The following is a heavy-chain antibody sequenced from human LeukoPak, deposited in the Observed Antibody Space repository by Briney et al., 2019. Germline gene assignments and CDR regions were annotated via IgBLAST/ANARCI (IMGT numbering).Heavy chain of an antibody. J-gene: IGHJ4*02. Sequence: GESLKISCKGSGYSFTSYWIGWVRQMPGKGLEWMGIIYPGDSDTRYSPSFQGQVTISADKSISTAYLQWSSLKASDTAMYYCARPARVFWGSCRPNPYYFDYWGQGTLVTVSS. CDR2: IYPGDSDT. CDR1: GYSFTSYW. D-gene: IGHD3-16*02. CDR3: ARPARVFWGSCRPNPYYFDY. V-gene: IGHV5-51*01.